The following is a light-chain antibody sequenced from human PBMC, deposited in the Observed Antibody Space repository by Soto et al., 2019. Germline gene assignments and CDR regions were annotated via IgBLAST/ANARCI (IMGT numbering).Light chain of an antibody. Sequence: EIVLTQSPGTLSLSPGDRATLSCRASQSVIDNYLAWYQQKPGQPPRLLICGASNRATGIPDKFSGSGSGTDFTLTITRLESEDFAMYYCQQYGTLVSFGGGTKVDIK. CDR1: QSVIDNY. CDR2: GAS. V-gene: IGKV3-20*01. CDR3: QQYGTLVS. J-gene: IGKJ4*01.